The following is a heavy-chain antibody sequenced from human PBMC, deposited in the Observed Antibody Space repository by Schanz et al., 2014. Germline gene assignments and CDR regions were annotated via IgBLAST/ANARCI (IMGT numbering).Heavy chain of an antibody. D-gene: IGHD3-22*01. CDR1: GFTFSDYY. CDR3: ARYYETSYYPLYYCDY. Sequence: QVQLVESGGGLVKPGGSLRLSCAASGFTFSDYYMSWLRQAPGKGLEWVSYISHNSHYTNYADSVKGRFTISRDNSKNTLYLQMNSLRAEDTAVYYCARYYETSYYPLYYCDYWGQGTLVTVSS. V-gene: IGHV3-11*06. CDR2: ISHNSHYT. J-gene: IGHJ4*02.